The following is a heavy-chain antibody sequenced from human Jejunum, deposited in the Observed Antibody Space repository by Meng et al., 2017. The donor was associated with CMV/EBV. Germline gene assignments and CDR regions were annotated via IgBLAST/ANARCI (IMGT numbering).Heavy chain of an antibody. CDR2: INGPATAV. J-gene: IGHJ5*02. CDR3: ARDPRNKGLDP. Sequence: LSCAASGFTFSGYYMIWVRQAPGKGLEWISHINGPATAVYYANFVKGRFTISRDNAQNSLYLQMDSLRVEDSAVYYCARDPRNKGLDPWGQGTLVTVSS. CDR1: GFTFSGYY. V-gene: IGHV3-11*01.